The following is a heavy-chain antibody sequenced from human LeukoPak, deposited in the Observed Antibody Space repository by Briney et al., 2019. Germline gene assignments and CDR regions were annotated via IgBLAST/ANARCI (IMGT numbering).Heavy chain of an antibody. CDR2: IGSGGDAV. CDR3: ARRPSGWPSDY. CDR1: GFTFSSYA. J-gene: IGHJ4*02. D-gene: IGHD6-19*01. V-gene: IGHV3-48*03. Sequence: GRSLRLSCAASGFTFSSYAMHWVRQAPGKGLEWISYIGSGGDAVYYADSVKGRFTISRDNAKNSLYLQMNSLRADDTAVYYCARRPSGWPSDYWGQGTLVIVSS.